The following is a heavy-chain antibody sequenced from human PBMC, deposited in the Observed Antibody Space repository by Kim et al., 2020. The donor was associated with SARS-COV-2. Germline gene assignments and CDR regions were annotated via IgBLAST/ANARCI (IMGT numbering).Heavy chain of an antibody. D-gene: IGHD5-12*01. V-gene: IGHV4-39*01. CDR2: IYYSGST. CDR3: ATSRGYSGYDYVVYYFDY. Sequence: SETLSLTCTVSGGSISSSSYYWGWIRQPPGKGLEWIGSIYYSGSTYYNPSLKSRVTISVDTSKNQFSLKLSSVTAADTAVYYCATSRGYSGYDYVVYYFDYWGQGTLVTVSS. J-gene: IGHJ4*02. CDR1: GGSISSSSYY.